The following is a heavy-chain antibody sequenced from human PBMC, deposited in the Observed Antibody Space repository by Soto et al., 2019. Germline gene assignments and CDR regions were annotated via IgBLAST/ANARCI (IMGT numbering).Heavy chain of an antibody. CDR1: GFTFSGYG. D-gene: IGHD3-10*01. Sequence: GGSLRLSCAASGFTFSGYGMRWVRQAPGKGLEWVAVISYDGSNKYYADSVKGRFTISRDNSKNTLYLQMNSLRAEDTAVYYCAKERIFNRGDYYYGMDVWGQGTTVTVSS. CDR3: AKERIFNRGDYYYGMDV. V-gene: IGHV3-30*18. CDR2: ISYDGSNK. J-gene: IGHJ6*02.